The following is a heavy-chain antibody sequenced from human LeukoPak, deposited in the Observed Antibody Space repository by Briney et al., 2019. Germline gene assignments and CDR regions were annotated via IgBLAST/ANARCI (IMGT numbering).Heavy chain of an antibody. CDR2: ISYSGST. CDR1: GGPIRSYY. J-gene: IGHJ6*03. CDR3: ARATRYGSSWYRHYYYYMDV. Sequence: SETLSLTCTASGGPIRSYYWSWIRQPPEKGLEWLGYISYSGSTNNNPSLKSRVTISLDASKSQFSLRLSSVTAADTAVYYCARATRYGSSWYRHYYYYMDVWGKGTTVTVS. D-gene: IGHD6-13*01. V-gene: IGHV4-59*08.